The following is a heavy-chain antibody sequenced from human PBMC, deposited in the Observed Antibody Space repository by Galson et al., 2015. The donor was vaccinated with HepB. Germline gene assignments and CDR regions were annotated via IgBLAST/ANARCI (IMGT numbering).Heavy chain of an antibody. CDR1: GFTFNTYA. J-gene: IGHJ4*02. CDR3: AKLAGSTGWSDQVDY. V-gene: IGHV3-23*01. D-gene: IGHD6-19*01. CDR2: ISGSGAAT. Sequence: SLRLSCAASGFTFNTYAMIWVRQAPGKGLEWVSTISGSGAATYYADSARGQFTISRDNSKNTLYLQMNSLRAEGTAVYYCAKLAGSTGWSDQVDYWGQGTLVTVSS.